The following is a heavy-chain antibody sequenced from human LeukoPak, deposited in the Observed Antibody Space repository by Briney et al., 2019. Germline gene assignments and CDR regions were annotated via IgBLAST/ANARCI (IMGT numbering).Heavy chain of an antibody. CDR2: IYHSGST. CDR3: AKGLSGYSHEMMGCGY. D-gene: IGHD5-18*01. CDR1: GGSISSGGYS. V-gene: IGHV4-30-2*01. J-gene: IGHJ4*02. Sequence: SETLSLTCAVSGGSISSGGYSWSWIRQPPGKGLEWIGYIYHSGSTYYNPSLKSRVTISVDRSKDQFSLKLSSVTAEDTAVYYCAKGLSGYSHEMMGCGYWGQGTLVTVSS.